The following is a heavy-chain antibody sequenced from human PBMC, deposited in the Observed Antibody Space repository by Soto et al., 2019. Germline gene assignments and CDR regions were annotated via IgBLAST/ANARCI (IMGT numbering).Heavy chain of an antibody. CDR1: GGTFSSYT. CDR2: IIPILGIA. J-gene: IGHJ6*03. Sequence: QVQLVQSGAEVKKPGSSVKVSCKASGGTFSSYTISWVRQAPGQGLEWMGRIIPILGIANYAQKLQGRVTITADKSTSTAYMELSSLRSEDTAVYYCASPDRSQSGYPNYYYYYYMDVWGKGTTVTVSS. D-gene: IGHD3-3*01. V-gene: IGHV1-69*02. CDR3: ASPDRSQSGYPNYYYYYYMDV.